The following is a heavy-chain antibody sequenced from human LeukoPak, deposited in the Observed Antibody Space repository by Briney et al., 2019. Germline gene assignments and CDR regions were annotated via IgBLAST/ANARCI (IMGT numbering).Heavy chain of an antibody. CDR1: GYTFTSYY. CDR2: INPSGGST. V-gene: IGHV1-46*01. J-gene: IGHJ4*01. CDR3: ARDPSPYGGNYYFDY. Sequence: GASVKVSCKASGYTFTSYYMHWVRQAPGQGLEWLGIINPSGGSTSYAQKFQGRVTMTRDTPTSTVYMELSSLRSEGTAVYYCARDPSPYGGNYYFDYWGQGTLVTVSS. D-gene: IGHD4-23*01.